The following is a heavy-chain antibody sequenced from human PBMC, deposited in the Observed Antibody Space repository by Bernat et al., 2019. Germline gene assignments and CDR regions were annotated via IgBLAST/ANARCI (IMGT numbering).Heavy chain of an antibody. CDR3: ARDGVATIPYYFDD. Sequence: QVQLVESGGGVVQPGRSLRLSCAASGFTISSYAMHWVRQAPGKGLEWVAVISYDGSNKYYADSVKGRFTISRDNSKNTLYLQMNSLRAEDTAVYYCARDGVATIPYYFDDWGQGTLVTVSS. CDR1: GFTISSYA. CDR2: ISYDGSNK. J-gene: IGHJ4*02. D-gene: IGHD5-12*01. V-gene: IGHV3-30*01.